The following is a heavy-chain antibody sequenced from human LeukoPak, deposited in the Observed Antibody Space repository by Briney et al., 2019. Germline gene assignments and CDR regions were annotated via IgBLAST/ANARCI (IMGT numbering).Heavy chain of an antibody. CDR2: ISAYNGNT. V-gene: IGHV1-18*01. D-gene: IGHD3-10*01. CDR1: GYTFTSYG. J-gene: IGHJ3*02. Sequence: ASVKVSCKASGYTFTSYGISWVRQAPGQGLEWMGWISAYNGNTNYAQKLQGRVTMTTDTSTSTAYMELRSLRSDDTAVYYRARPLTYYYGSGSYYLGAFDIWGQGTMVTVS. CDR3: ARPLTYYYGSGSYYLGAFDI.